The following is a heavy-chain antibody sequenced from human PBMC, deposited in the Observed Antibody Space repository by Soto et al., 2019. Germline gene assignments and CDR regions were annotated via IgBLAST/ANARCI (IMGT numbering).Heavy chain of an antibody. J-gene: IGHJ6*02. CDR2: IIPIFGTA. CDR3: ASTFYDSSGKYYYYYYGMDV. V-gene: IGHV1-69*13. D-gene: IGHD3-22*01. CDR1: GGTFSSYS. Sequence: SVNVSCKSSGGTFSSYSISWVRQAPGQGLEWMGGIIPIFGTANYAQKFQGRVTITADESTSTAYMELSSLRSEDTAVYYCASTFYDSSGKYYYYYYGMDVWGQGTTVTVSS.